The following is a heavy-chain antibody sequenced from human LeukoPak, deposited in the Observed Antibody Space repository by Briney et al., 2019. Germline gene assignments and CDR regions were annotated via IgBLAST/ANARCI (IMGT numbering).Heavy chain of an antibody. Sequence: GGSLRLSCAASGFTFSSYAMSWVRQAPGKGLEWVSAISGSGGSTYYADSVKCRFTISRDNSKNTLYLQMNSLRAEDTAVYYRAKDRAFLLAGTHAFDIWGQGTMVTVSS. D-gene: IGHD6-19*01. CDR3: AKDRAFLLAGTHAFDI. CDR1: GFTFSSYA. CDR2: ISGSGGST. V-gene: IGHV3-23*01. J-gene: IGHJ3*02.